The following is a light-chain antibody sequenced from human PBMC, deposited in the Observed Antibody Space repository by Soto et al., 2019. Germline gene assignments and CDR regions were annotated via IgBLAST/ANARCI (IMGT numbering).Light chain of an antibody. V-gene: IGKV3-15*01. CDR2: GAS. CDR3: QQYEQWPPSIT. J-gene: IGKJ5*01. CDR1: QPLNNN. Sequence: ERVMTQSTATLSVSPGDRATLSCRAGQPLNNNVAWYQHKPGQAPRLLIYGASTRATGISARFSGSGSGTEFTLTISSLQSEDFAVYYCQQYEQWPPSITFRQWTRLEL.